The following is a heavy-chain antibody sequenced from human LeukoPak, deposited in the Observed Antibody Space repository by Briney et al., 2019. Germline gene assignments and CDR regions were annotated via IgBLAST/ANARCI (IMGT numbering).Heavy chain of an antibody. D-gene: IGHD4-17*01. Sequence: GGSLRLSCAASGFTFSSHAMHWVRQAPGKGLEWVAVIWYDGSNKYYADSVKGRFTISRDNSKNTLYLQMNSLRAEDTAVYYCARATTVNWFDPWGQGTLVTVSS. CDR2: IWYDGSNK. CDR3: ARATTVNWFDP. J-gene: IGHJ5*02. CDR1: GFTFSSHA. V-gene: IGHV3-33*08.